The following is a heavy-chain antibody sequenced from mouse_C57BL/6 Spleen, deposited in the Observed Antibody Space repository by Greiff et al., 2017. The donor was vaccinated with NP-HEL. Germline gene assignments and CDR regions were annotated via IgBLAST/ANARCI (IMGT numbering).Heavy chain of an antibody. V-gene: IGHV1-50*01. CDR3: ARERDGNYDY. Sequence: QVQLQQPGAELVKPGASVKLSCKASGYTFTSYWMQWVKQRPGQGLEWIGEIYPRSGNTYYNEKFKGKATLTADKSSSTAYMELRSLTSEDSAVYFCARERDGNYDYWGQGTTLTVSS. CDR2: IYPRSGNT. D-gene: IGHD2-1*01. CDR1: GYTFTSYW. J-gene: IGHJ2*01.